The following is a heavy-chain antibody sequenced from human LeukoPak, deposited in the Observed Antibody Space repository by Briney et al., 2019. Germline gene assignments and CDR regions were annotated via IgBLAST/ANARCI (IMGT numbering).Heavy chain of an antibody. V-gene: IGHV1-69*05. CDR3: ARAVAAHFWFDP. CDR2: IIPIFGTA. J-gene: IGHJ5*02. D-gene: IGHD6-13*01. Sequence: SVTVSCKASGGTYSSYAISWVRQAPGQGLEWMGGIIPIFGTANYAQKFQGRVTITTDESTSTAYMELSSLRSEDTAVYYCARAVAAHFWFDPWGQGTLVTVSS. CDR1: GGTYSSYA.